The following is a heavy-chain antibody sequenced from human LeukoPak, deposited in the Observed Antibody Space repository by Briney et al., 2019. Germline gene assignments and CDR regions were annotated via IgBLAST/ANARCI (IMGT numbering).Heavy chain of an antibody. Sequence: GGSLRLSYAASGFTFSSYAMSWVRQAPGKGLEWVSYISSSGSTIYYADSVKGRFTISRDNAKNSLYLQMNSLRAEDTAVYYCARDSGDTASFDYWGQGTLVTVSS. CDR1: GFTFSSYA. V-gene: IGHV3-48*03. CDR3: ARDSGDTASFDY. J-gene: IGHJ4*02. D-gene: IGHD5-18*01. CDR2: ISSSGSTI.